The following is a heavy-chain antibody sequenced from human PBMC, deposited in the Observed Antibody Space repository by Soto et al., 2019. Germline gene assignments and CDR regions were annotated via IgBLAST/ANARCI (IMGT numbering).Heavy chain of an antibody. D-gene: IGHD2-15*01. J-gene: IGHJ4*02. CDR3: ARILGYYSGGSCDF. CDR1: GYTFTSYA. CDR2: INAGNGNT. V-gene: IGHV1-3*01. Sequence: ASVKVSCKASGYTFTSYAMHWVRQAPGQRLEWMGWINAGNGNTKYSQKFQGRVTINRDTSASTAYIELSSLRSEDTAVYYCARILGYYSGGSCDFWGQRTLVTVSS.